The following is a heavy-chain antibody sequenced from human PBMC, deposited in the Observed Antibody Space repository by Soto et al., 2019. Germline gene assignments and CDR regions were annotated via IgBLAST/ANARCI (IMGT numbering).Heavy chain of an antibody. V-gene: IGHV3-7*04. Sequence: DVQLVESGGGLVQPGGSLRLSCAAYRFSFSNYWMTWVRQAPGKGLEWVANIKEDGSKKSHVDSVKGRFTISRDNAKNSLYLLMNSLRAEDTAVYYCARAAYNNDGLDVWGQGTTVTVS. CDR2: IKEDGSKK. CDR1: RFSFSNYW. CDR3: ARAAYNNDGLDV. D-gene: IGHD1-1*01. J-gene: IGHJ6*02.